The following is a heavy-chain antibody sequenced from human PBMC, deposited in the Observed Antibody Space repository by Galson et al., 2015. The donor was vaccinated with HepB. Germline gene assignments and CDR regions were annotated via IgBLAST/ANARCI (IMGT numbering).Heavy chain of an antibody. D-gene: IGHD5-18*01. J-gene: IGHJ5*02. V-gene: IGHV1-69*02. CDR1: GGTFSSYT. Sequence: SVKVSCKASGGTFSSYTISWVRQAPGQGLEWMGRIIPILGIANYAQKFQGRVTITADKSTSTAYMELSSLRSEDTAVYYCARGEEVQLPGPADWFDPWGQGTLVTVSS. CDR3: ARGEEVQLPGPADWFDP. CDR2: IIPILGIA.